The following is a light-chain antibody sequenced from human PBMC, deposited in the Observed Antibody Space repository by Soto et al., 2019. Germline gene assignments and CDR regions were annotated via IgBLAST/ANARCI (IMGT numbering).Light chain of an antibody. V-gene: IGKV2-28*01. J-gene: IGKJ5*01. CDR3: MQALQSPIT. Sequence: QSPLSLPVTPGEPASISCRSSQSLLHSNGYNYLDWYLQKPGQSPQLLIYLGSNRASGVPDRFSGSGSGTDFTLKISRVEAEDVGVYNCMQALQSPITFGQGPRLEI. CDR2: LGS. CDR1: QSLLHSNGYNY.